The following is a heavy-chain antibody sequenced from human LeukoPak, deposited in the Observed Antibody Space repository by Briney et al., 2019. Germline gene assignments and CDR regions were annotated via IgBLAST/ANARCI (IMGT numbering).Heavy chain of an antibody. D-gene: IGHD1-26*01. V-gene: IGHV3-74*01. CDR2: INSDGSST. CDR1: GFTFSSYW. CDR3: ATKLVGAKSSEFEY. Sequence: PGGSLRLSCAASGFTFSSYWMHWVRQAPGKGLVWVSRINSDGSSTTYADSVKGRSTISRDNAKNTLYLQMNSLRAEDTAVYYCATKLVGAKSSEFEYWGQGTLVTVSS. J-gene: IGHJ4*02.